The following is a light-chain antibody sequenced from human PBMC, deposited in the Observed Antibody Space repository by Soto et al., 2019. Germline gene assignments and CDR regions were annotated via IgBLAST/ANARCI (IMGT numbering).Light chain of an antibody. Sequence: IQLTQSPSSLSASVGDRVIITCRASQDISTYLAWYQQKPGKAPKLLLCDASTLQSGVPLRFSGSGTGTDFTLAISSLQPDDFATYFCPQFNSLPLTFGGGTKVEIK. J-gene: IGKJ4*01. CDR3: PQFNSLPLT. V-gene: IGKV1-9*01. CDR1: QDISTY. CDR2: DAS.